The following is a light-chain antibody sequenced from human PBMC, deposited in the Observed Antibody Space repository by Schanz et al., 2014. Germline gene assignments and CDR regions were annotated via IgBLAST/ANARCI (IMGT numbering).Light chain of an antibody. Sequence: QSALTQPRSVSGSPGQSVTISCTGTSSDVGGYNYVSWYQQHPGKAPKLMIYDVSKRPSGVPDRFSGSKSGNTASLTISGLQAEDEAFASCCSYAGTYPLVFGGGTKLTVL. J-gene: IGLJ2*01. CDR2: DVS. V-gene: IGLV2-11*01. CDR3: CSYAGTYPLV. CDR1: SSDVGGYNY.